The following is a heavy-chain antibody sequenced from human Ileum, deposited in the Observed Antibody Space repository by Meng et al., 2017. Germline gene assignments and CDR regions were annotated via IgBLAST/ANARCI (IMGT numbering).Heavy chain of an antibody. J-gene: IGHJ4*02. D-gene: IGHD2-15*01. CDR1: GFTFSNYA. CDR2: IIGSGADT. CDR3: AKGSRASCIGARCYDFDY. Sequence: ESLKISCAASGFTFSNYAMNWVRQAPGKGLEWVSSIIGSGADTYYVGSVKGRFTISRDNSKNTLSLQMNGLRAEDTAMYYCAKGSRASCIGARCYDFDYWGQGTLVTVSS. V-gene: IGHV3-23*01.